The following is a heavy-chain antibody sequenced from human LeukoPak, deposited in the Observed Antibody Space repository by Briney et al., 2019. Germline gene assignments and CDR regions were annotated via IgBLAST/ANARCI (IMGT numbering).Heavy chain of an antibody. D-gene: IGHD3-22*01. V-gene: IGHV3-23*01. CDR1: GLTFSSFG. J-gene: IGHJ4*02. CDR2: ISGSGGNT. CDR3: ANLPRLNNYYDSSGHRALDC. Sequence: PGGSLRLSCAASGLTFSSFGMSWVRQAPGKGLEWVSAISGSGGNTYYADSVKGRFTIFRDNSKNTLYLQMNSLRAEDAALYYCANLPRLNNYYDSSGHRALDCWGQGTLVTVSS.